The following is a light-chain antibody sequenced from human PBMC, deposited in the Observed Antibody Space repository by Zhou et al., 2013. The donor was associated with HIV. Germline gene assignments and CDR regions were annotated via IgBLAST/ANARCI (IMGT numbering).Light chain of an antibody. Sequence: EFVLTQSPGTLSLSPGERATLSCRASQSVSSFLAWYQHKPGQAPRLLIYGASSRAAGIPDRFSGSGSATDFTLTINRLEPEDFAVYYCQQYGSSSTFGQGTKLEIK. J-gene: IGKJ2*01. CDR1: QSVSSF. V-gene: IGKV3-20*01. CDR3: QQYGSSST. CDR2: GAS.